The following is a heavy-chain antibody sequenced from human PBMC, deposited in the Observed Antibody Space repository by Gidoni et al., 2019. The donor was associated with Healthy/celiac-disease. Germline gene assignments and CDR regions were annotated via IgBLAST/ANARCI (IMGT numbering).Heavy chain of an antibody. Sequence: QVQLVESGGGVVQPGRSLRLSCAASGFTFSSYGMHWVRQAPGKGLEWVAVIWYDGSNKYYADSVKGRFTISRDNSKNTLYLQMNSLRAEDTAVYYCARDGWVGALRAGGDYFDYWGQGTLVTVSS. D-gene: IGHD1-26*01. V-gene: IGHV3-33*01. J-gene: IGHJ4*02. CDR2: IWYDGSNK. CDR3: ARDGWVGALRAGGDYFDY. CDR1: GFTFSSYG.